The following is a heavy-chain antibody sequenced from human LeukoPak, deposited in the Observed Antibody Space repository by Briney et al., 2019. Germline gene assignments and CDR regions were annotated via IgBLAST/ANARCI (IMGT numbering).Heavy chain of an antibody. D-gene: IGHD3-3*01. J-gene: IGHJ5*02. CDR2: IYTSGST. CDR1: GGSISSGSYY. V-gene: IGHV4-61*02. Sequence: SETLSLTCTVSGGSISSGSYYWSWIRQPAGKGLEWIGRIYTSGSTNYNPSLKSRVTISVDTSKNQFSLKLSSVPAADTAVYYCARDRTQNYDFWSGYYLNWFDPWGQGTLVTVSS. CDR3: ARDRTQNYDFWSGYYLNWFDP.